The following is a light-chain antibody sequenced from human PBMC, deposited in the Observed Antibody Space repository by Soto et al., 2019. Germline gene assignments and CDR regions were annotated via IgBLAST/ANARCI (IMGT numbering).Light chain of an antibody. Sequence: DIVITKSPLSLPVTPGEPASISCRSSQSLLHSNGYNYLDWYLQKPGQSPQLLIYLGSNRASGVPDRFSGSGSGTDFTLKISRVEAEDVGVYYCMQALQTPCTFGQGTNVEIK. V-gene: IGKV2-28*01. CDR1: QSLLHSNGYNY. CDR2: LGS. CDR3: MQALQTPCT. J-gene: IGKJ1*01.